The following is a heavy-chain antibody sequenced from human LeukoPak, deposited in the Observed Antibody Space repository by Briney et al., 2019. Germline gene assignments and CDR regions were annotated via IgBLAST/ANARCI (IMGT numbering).Heavy chain of an antibody. CDR3: AKDPRRYSRTGGYFDY. CDR1: GFTLRSGG. D-gene: IGHD6-13*01. CDR2: ISSSGNVT. J-gene: IGHJ4*02. V-gene: IGHV3-23*01. Sequence: GGSLRLSCATSGFTLRSGGLSGFRRPPGGGVLGFSGISSSGNVTYYADSVKGRFTISIDNSKNTLYLQMISLRTEDTAVYYCAKDPRRYSRTGGYFDYWGPGTLVTVSS.